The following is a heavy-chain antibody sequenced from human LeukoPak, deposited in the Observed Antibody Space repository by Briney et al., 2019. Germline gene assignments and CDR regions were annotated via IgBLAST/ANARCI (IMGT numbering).Heavy chain of an antibody. CDR3: AREEAPVGGSSFDY. V-gene: IGHV3-64*02. CDR2: ISSGGVNT. D-gene: IGHD1-26*01. CDR1: GFTFSTYA. J-gene: IGHJ4*02. Sequence: GGPLRLSCAASGFTFSTYAMHWARQAPGKGLEHVSSISSGGVNTYYADSVRGRFTISRDNSKNTLYLHMGSLRAEDMAVYYCAREEAPVGGSSFDYWGQGTLVTVSS.